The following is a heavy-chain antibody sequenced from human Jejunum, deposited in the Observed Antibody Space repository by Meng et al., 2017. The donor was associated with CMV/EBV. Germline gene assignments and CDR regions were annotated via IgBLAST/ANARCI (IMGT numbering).Heavy chain of an antibody. CDR3: AKDVDH. Sequence: VEGGGWGGGVGLPGGFLRIACEESGFTFSSDGLHWVRQAPGGGPEWVAFKEYDRSDKYYADSMKGRFTISRDNSKNTMYLQMTSLKAEETALYYCAKDVDHWGQGTLVTVSS. CDR2: KEYDRSDK. CDR1: GFTFSSDG. J-gene: IGHJ4*02. V-gene: IGHV3-30*02.